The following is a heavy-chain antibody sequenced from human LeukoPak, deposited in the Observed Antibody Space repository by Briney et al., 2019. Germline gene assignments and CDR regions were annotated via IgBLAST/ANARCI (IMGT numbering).Heavy chain of an antibody. J-gene: IGHJ4*02. CDR1: GFTFDDYA. CDR2: ISWDSGSI. D-gene: IGHD1-1*01. V-gene: IGHV3-9*03. CDR3: AKGPPYNWNDGYFDY. Sequence: PGGSLRLSCAASGFTFDDYAMHWVRQAPGKGLEWVSGISWDSGSIGYADSVKGRFTISRDNAKNSLYLQMNSLRAEDMALYYCAKGPPYNWNDGYFDYWGQGTLVTVSS.